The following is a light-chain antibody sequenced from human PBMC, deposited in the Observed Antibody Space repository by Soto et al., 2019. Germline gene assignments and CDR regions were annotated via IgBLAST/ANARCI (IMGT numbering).Light chain of an antibody. J-gene: IGKJ4*01. CDR2: DAP. Sequence: DIQMTQSPSTLSASVGDRVTITCRASQSISSWLAWYQQKPGKAPKVLIYDAPSLESGVPSRFSGSRSATEFTLTMTCLQPDDFETYYCEQYNSCPHAFGCGTKVEIK. V-gene: IGKV1-5*01. CDR3: EQYNSCPHA. CDR1: QSISSW.